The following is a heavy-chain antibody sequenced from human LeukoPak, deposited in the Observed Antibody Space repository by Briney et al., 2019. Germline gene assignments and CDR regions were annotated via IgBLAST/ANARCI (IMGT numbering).Heavy chain of an antibody. CDR3: ASRGYGSGSYYTFDF. V-gene: IGHV3-23*01. CDR2: ISGSGDST. D-gene: IGHD3-10*01. Sequence: GGSLRLSCAASGFTFSTYAMSWVRQAPGKGLEWVSTISGSGDSTFYADSVKGRFTISRDNSRNTLYLQMNSLRAEDTAIYYCASRGYGSGSYYTFDFWGQGTLVTVSS. CDR1: GFTFSTYA. J-gene: IGHJ4*02.